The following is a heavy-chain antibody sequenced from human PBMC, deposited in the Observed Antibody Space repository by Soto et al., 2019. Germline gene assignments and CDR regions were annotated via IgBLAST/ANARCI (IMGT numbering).Heavy chain of an antibody. CDR2: ISTLNGNT. J-gene: IGHJ6*02. CDR3: ARRVQVWVPDYYGMDV. D-gene: IGHD1-1*01. Sequence: QAQLVQSGAEVKKPGASVNVSCKASGYDYVTYALTWVRQRPGQGLEWMGWISTLNGNTNYAQNFQGRVTMTTDTSTRTVHLELRSLRSDDTAVYYCARRVQVWVPDYYGMDVWGQGTTVTVSS. CDR1: GYDYVTYA. V-gene: IGHV1-18*01.